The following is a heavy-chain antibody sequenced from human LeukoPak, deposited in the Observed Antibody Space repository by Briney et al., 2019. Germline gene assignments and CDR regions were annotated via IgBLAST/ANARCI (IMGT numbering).Heavy chain of an antibody. D-gene: IGHD3-22*01. CDR2: VSKTGST. J-gene: IGHJ5*02. Sequence: SENLSLTCIVSGASISDYFWSWIRQAPGRTLEWIGYVSKTGSTNYNPSLRSRVTISKDTSRNLLSLRLTSATAADTAAYYCAREGAHSSVWSPFDPWGQGILVTVSS. CDR1: GASISDYF. V-gene: IGHV4-59*01. CDR3: AREGAHSSVWSPFDP.